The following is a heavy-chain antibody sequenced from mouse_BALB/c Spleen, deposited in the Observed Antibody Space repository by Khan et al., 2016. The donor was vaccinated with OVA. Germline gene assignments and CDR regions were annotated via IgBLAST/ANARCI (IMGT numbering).Heavy chain of an antibody. J-gene: IGHJ4*01. CDR2: ISSGGGT. Sequence: EVELVESGGGLVKPGGSLKLSCAASGFTFSSYAVSWVRQTPEKRLEWVASISSGGGTYYPDSVKGRFTISRDDARNILYLQMSSLRSEDTAMYFCTRLVDYWGQGTSVTVSS. V-gene: IGHV5-6-5*01. CDR3: TRLVDY. CDR1: GFTFSSYA.